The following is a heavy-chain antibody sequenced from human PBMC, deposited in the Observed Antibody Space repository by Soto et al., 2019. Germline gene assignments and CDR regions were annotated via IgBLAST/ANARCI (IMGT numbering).Heavy chain of an antibody. CDR2: IYYSGST. CDR3: ARGSPGAFDI. Sequence: SETLSLTCTVSGGSISSGDYYWSWIRQPPGKGLEWIGYIYYSGSTYYNPSLKSRVTISVDTPKNQFSLKLSSVTAADTAVYYCARGSPGAFDIWGQGTMVTVSS. D-gene: IGHD1-26*01. CDR1: GGSISSGDYY. V-gene: IGHV4-30-4*01. J-gene: IGHJ3*02.